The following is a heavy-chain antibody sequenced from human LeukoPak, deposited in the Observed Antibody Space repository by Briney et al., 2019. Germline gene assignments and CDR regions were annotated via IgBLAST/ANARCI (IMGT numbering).Heavy chain of an antibody. J-gene: IGHJ4*02. D-gene: IGHD2-2*01. CDR2: IMIGGDGK. V-gene: IGHV3-23*01. Sequence: GGSLKLSCAGSGFTFNNYAMSWVRRAPRKGLEWVSTIMIGGDGKHYADSVKGRFTISRDRSESTLYLQMNGLRADDTAVYYCVRAAPRDCSPASCSLFDTWGQGTLVTVSS. CDR1: GFTFNNYA. CDR3: VRAAPRDCSPASCSLFDT.